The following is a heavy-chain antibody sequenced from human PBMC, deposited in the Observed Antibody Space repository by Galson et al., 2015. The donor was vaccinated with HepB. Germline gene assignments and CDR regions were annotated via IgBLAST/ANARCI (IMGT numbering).Heavy chain of an antibody. Sequence: SLRLSCAVSGFTLTTFAMSWVRQAPGKGLSWISAISGSGDSIYYAESVKGRFTISRDQSKNTLSLQMNNLRADDSGVYYCASEAPDCGGDCYSEYWGQGVLVTVSS. CDR1: GFTLTTFA. CDR3: ASEAPDCGGDCYSEY. CDR2: ISGSGDSI. D-gene: IGHD2-21*02. V-gene: IGHV3-23*01. J-gene: IGHJ4*02.